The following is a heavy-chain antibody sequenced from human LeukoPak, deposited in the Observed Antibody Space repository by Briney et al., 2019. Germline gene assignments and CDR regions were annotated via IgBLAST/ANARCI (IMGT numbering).Heavy chain of an antibody. CDR3: ARGRGHYDFWSGYPFDY. Sequence: SETLSLTCAVYGGSFSGYYWSWIRQPPGKGLEWIGEINHSGSTNYNPSLKSRVTISVDTSKNQFSLKLSSETAADTAVYYCARGRGHYDFWSGYPFDYWGQGTLVTVSS. V-gene: IGHV4-34*01. CDR2: INHSGST. J-gene: IGHJ4*02. D-gene: IGHD3-3*01. CDR1: GGSFSGYY.